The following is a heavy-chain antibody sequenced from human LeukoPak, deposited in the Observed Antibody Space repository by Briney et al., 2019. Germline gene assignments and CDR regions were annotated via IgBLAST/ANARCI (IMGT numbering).Heavy chain of an antibody. CDR2: IRSKANNYAT. J-gene: IGHJ6*02. CDR3: IRGAASGSYYGFDV. D-gene: IGHD1-26*01. CDR1: GFTFSDYW. V-gene: IGHV3-73*01. Sequence: GGSLRLSCAASGFTFSDYWMHWVRQASGKGLEWVGRIRSKANNYATAYATSVKGRFTLSRDDSKNTAYLQMNSLKTEDTAVYYCIRGAASGSYYGFDVWGQGATVTVSS.